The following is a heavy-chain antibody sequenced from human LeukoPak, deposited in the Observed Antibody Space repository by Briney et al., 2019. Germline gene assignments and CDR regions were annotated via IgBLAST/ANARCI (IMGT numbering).Heavy chain of an antibody. D-gene: IGHD3-22*01. J-gene: IGHJ4*02. CDR2: ISGSGGST. V-gene: IGHV3-23*01. CDR3: AKHSSGYYYDHFDY. CDR1: GFTFSRYG. Sequence: GGSLRLSCAASGFTFSRYGMSWVRQAPGKGLEWVSAISGSGGSTYYADSVKGRFTISSDNSKNTLYLQMNSLRVEDTAVYYCAKHSSGYYYDHFDYWGQGTLVTVSS.